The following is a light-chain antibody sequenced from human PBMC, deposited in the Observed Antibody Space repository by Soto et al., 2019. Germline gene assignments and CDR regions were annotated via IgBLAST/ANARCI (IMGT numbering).Light chain of an antibody. CDR3: TSYTSTSTYV. Sequence: QSVLTQPASVSGPPGQSITISCTGTSSDVGAYNYVSWYQHHSGKAPRLVIYDVTNRPSGISDRFSGSKSGNTASLTISGLLAEDEADYYCTSYTSTSTYVFGTGTKLTV. V-gene: IGLV2-14*01. J-gene: IGLJ1*01. CDR2: DVT. CDR1: SSDVGAYNY.